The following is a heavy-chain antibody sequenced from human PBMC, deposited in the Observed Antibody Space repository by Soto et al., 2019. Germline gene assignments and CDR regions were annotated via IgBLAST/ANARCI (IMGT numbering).Heavy chain of an antibody. Sequence: EVQLVESGGGFVEPGGSLRLSCVGSGLTLSHAWMTWVRQAPGKGLEWVGRIKTKGEGGTMDYAAPVKGRFSVSRDDSESTFYLHMSSLHSEDTAMYYCVADLSGVRTNWGFDYWGQGTLVTVSS. J-gene: IGHJ4*02. CDR2: IKTKGEGGTM. CDR3: VADLSGVRTNWGFDY. CDR1: GLTLSHAW. D-gene: IGHD7-27*01. V-gene: IGHV3-15*07.